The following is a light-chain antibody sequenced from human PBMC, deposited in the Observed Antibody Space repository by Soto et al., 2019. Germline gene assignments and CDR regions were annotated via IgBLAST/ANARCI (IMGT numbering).Light chain of an antibody. V-gene: IGLV2-23*01. CDR1: SSDVGSYNL. CDR3: CSSAGSSTSLCV. CDR2: EGS. Sequence: QSALTQPASVSGSPGQSITISCTGTSSDVGSYNLVSWYQQHPGKAPKLMIYEGSKRPSGVSNRFSGSKSGNTASLTISGLQAEDEADYYCCSSAGSSTSLCVFGTGTKLTVL. J-gene: IGLJ1*01.